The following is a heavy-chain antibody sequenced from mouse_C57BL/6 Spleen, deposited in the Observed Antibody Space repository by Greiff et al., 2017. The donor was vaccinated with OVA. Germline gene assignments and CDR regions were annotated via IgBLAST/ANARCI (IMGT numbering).Heavy chain of an antibody. V-gene: IGHV1-39*01. J-gene: IGHJ2*01. CDR2: INPNYGTT. D-gene: IGHD1-1*01. Sequence: EVQVVESGPELVKPGASVKISCKASGYSFTDYNMNWVKQSNGKSLEWIGVINPNYGTTSYNQKFKGKATLTVDQSSSTAYMQLNSLTSEDSAVYYCARHYYGSSWEFDYWGQGTTLTVSS. CDR1: GYSFTDYN. CDR3: ARHYYGSSWEFDY.